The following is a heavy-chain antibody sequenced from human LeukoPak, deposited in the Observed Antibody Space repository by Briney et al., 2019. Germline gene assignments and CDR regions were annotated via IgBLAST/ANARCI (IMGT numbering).Heavy chain of an antibody. CDR3: ARGGGRKFFGGGAYYYMDV. CDR2: ITHSGST. V-gene: IGHV4-34*01. Sequence: GSLRLSCAVYGGSFSNYYWSWIRQSPGKGLEWIGEITHSGSTNYNPSLKSRVTISVDTSKNQFSLKLSSVTAADTAVYYCARGGGRKFFGGGAYYYMDVWGKGTTVAVSS. CDR1: GGSFSNYY. D-gene: IGHD3-16*01. J-gene: IGHJ6*03.